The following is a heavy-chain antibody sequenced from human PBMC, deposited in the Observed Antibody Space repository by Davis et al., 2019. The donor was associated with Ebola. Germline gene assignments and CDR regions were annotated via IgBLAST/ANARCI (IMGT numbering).Heavy chain of an antibody. Sequence: LSLTCAASGFTFDDYAMHWVRQAPGKGLEWVSGISWNSGSIGYADSVKGRFTISRDNAENSLYLQMNSLRAEDTALYYCAKPLYGDGAFDIWGQGTMVTVSS. D-gene: IGHD4-17*01. V-gene: IGHV3-9*01. CDR2: ISWNSGSI. CDR3: AKPLYGDGAFDI. CDR1: GFTFDDYA. J-gene: IGHJ3*02.